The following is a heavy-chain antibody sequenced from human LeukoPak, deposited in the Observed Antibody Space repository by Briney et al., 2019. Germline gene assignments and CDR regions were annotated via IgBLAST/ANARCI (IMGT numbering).Heavy chain of an antibody. D-gene: IGHD3-22*01. CDR3: AREEYFQDSNGYSYYFHS. J-gene: IGHJ4*02. Sequence: PSETLSLTCTVSGGSIGWDYWSWIRQSAGKGLEWIGRIYKSGSTNYNPSFRSRVTMSVDTSKNQFSLNVASVTAADTAVYYCAREEYFQDSNGYSYYFHSWGQGSLVTVSS. CDR1: GGSIGWDY. V-gene: IGHV4-4*07. CDR2: IYKSGST.